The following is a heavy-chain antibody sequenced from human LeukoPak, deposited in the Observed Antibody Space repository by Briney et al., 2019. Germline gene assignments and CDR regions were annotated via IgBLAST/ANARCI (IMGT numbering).Heavy chain of an antibody. V-gene: IGHV3-33*01. CDR1: GFTFSNYG. J-gene: IGHJ4*02. CDR2: IWYDGSNK. D-gene: IGHD2/OR15-2a*01. CDR3: ARTTDHLFDY. Sequence: GGSLRLSCAASGFTFSNYGMHWVRQAPGKGLEWVAVIWYDGSNKYYADSVKGRFTISRDNSKNTLYLQVNSLRAEDTAVYYCARTTDHLFDYWGQGTLVTVSS.